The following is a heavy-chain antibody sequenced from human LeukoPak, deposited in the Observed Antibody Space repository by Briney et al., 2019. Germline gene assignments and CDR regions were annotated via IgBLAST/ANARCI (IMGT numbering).Heavy chain of an antibody. CDR2: INPNSGGT. Sequence: GASVKVSCKASGYTFTGYYMHWVRQAPGQGLEWMGWINPNSGGTNYAQKFQGRVTMTRDTSISTAYMELSRLRSDDTAVYYCARDASLVVVTASGGGCDYWGQGTLVTVSS. CDR3: ARDASLVVVTASGGGCDY. D-gene: IGHD2-21*02. J-gene: IGHJ4*02. CDR1: GYTFTGYY. V-gene: IGHV1-2*02.